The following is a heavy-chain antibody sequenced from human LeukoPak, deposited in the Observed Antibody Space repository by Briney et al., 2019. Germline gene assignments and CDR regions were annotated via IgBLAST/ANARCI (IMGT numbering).Heavy chain of an antibody. CDR1: EFTFSSYR. J-gene: IGHJ4*02. CDR2: IGSSSSYI. V-gene: IGHV3-21*01. Sequence: KPGGSLRLSCAASEFTFSSYRMNWVRQTPGKGLEWVSSIGSSSSYIYYADSVKGRFTISRDNAKNSLYLQMNGLRAEDTAVYYCARDGYGDYGLDYWGQGILVTVSS. D-gene: IGHD4-17*01. CDR3: ARDGYGDYGLDY.